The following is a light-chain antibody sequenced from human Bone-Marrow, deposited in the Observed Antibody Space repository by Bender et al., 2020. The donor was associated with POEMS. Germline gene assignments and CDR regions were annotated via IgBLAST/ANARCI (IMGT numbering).Light chain of an antibody. CDR2: EVS. Sequence: QSALTQPASVSGSPGQSITISCTGTSSDVGGYKYVSWYQQHPGEAPKLMIYEVSQRPSGIPERFSGSNSGNTATLTISGTQAMDEADYYCQAWDSSTYVFGTGTKVTVL. CDR3: QAWDSSTYV. CDR1: SSDVGGYKY. J-gene: IGLJ1*01. V-gene: IGLV2-14*01.